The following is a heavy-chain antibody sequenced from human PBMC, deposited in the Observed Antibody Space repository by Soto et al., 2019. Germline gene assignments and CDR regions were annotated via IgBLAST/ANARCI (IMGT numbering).Heavy chain of an antibody. CDR2: ITSSSDTI. V-gene: IGHV3-48*02. D-gene: IGHD2-2*01. J-gene: IGHJ4*02. CDR1: GFTFSSFH. Sequence: GGSLRLSCAASGFTFSSFHMNWVRQAPGRGLEWVAYITSSSDTIYYSDSVKGRFTISRDNGKNSLFLQMNSLRDEDTAVYYCARDKYRLLLGNFDYWGQGTLVTVSS. CDR3: ARDKYRLLLGNFDY.